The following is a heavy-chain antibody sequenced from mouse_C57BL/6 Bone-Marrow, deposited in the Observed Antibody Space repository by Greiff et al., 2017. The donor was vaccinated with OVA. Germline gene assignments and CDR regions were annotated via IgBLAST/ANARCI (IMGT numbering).Heavy chain of an antibody. Sequence: EVKLMESGGGLVKPGGSLKLSCAASGFTFSSYAMSWVRQTPEKRLEWVATISDGGSYTYYPDNVKGRFTISRDNAKNNLYLQMSHLKSEDTAMYYCARVDDYDAYYAMDYWGQGTSVTVSS. J-gene: IGHJ4*01. CDR2: ISDGGSYT. CDR1: GFTFSSYA. D-gene: IGHD2-4*01. V-gene: IGHV5-4*03. CDR3: ARVDDYDAYYAMDY.